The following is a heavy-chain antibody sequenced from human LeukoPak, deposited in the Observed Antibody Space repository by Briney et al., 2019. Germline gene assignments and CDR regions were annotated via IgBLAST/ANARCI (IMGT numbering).Heavy chain of an antibody. CDR2: ISGSNGRT. CDR1: GFPFSNDD. V-gene: IGHV3-23*01. J-gene: IGHJ3*01. Sequence: GGSLRLSCAASGFPFSNDDMQWVRQAPGKGLEWVSGISGSNGRTYYADSVKGRVTISRDNSKSTLYLQMNSLRAEDTAVYFCAKGGYFAFEFWGQGTLVTVSS. CDR3: AKGGYFAFEF. D-gene: IGHD2-2*03.